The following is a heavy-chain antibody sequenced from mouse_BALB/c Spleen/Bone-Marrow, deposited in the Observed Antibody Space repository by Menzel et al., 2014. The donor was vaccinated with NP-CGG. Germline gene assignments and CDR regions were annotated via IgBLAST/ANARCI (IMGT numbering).Heavy chain of an antibody. J-gene: IGHJ3*01. CDR3: AGTGPFAY. CDR2: IWAGGST. CDR1: GFSLTSYG. D-gene: IGHD4-1*01. V-gene: IGHV2-9*02. Sequence: QVTLKESGPGLVAPSQSLSITCTVSGFSLTSYGVHWVRQPPGKGLEWLGVIWAGGSTNYNSALMSRLSISKDNSKSQVFLKMNSLQTDDTAMYYCAGTGPFAYWGQGTLVTVSA.